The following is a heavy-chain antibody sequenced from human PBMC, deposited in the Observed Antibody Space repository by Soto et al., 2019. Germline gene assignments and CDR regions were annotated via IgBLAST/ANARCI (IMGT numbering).Heavy chain of an antibody. D-gene: IGHD1-26*01. Sequence: QVQLVESGGGLVEPGGSLRLSCGASGFTFSDYYMTWIRQAPGKGLEWVSYIAGTSYYTNYADSVKGRFIISRDNAKSSLYLPVKSLRAEDTAVYYCARAKSSGRDDAFEIWGQGTVVTVSS. CDR2: IAGTSYYT. CDR1: GFTFSDYY. J-gene: IGHJ3*02. V-gene: IGHV3-11*05. CDR3: ARAKSSGRDDAFEI.